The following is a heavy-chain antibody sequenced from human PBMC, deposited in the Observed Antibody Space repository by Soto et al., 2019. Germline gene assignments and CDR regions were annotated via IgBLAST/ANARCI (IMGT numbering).Heavy chain of an antibody. V-gene: IGHV3-30*18. Sequence: GGSLRLSCAASGFTFSSYGMHWVRQAPGKGLEWVAVISYDGSNKYYADSVKGRFTISRDNSKNTLYLQMNSLRAEDTAVYYCAKDLSRQWLVPDYFDYWGQGTLVTVSS. CDR3: AKDLSRQWLVPDYFDY. CDR1: GFTFSSYG. CDR2: ISYDGSNK. J-gene: IGHJ4*02. D-gene: IGHD6-19*01.